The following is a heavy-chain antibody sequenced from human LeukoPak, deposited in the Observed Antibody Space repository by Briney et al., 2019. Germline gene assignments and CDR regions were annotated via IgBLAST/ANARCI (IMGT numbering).Heavy chain of an antibody. J-gene: IGHJ5*02. D-gene: IGHD6-19*01. V-gene: IGHV1-46*02. CDR3: AMGRQWLEDWFDP. CDR2: INPSGDSR. CDR1: GYTFNSYY. Sequence: ASVKVSCKASGYTFNSYYMHWVRQAPGQGLEWMGIINPSGDSRGYAQKFQDRVTMTRDTSTSTVYMEVSSLRSEDTAVYFCAMGRQWLEDWFDPWGQGTLVTVSS.